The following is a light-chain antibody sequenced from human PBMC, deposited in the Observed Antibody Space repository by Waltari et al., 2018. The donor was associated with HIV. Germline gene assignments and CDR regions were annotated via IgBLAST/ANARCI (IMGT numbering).Light chain of an antibody. Sequence: DIQMTQSPSTLSASVGDRVTITCRASQTSSRWLAWYQQKPGKDPKLLIYKASSLESGVPSRFSGSGSGTDFTLTISSLQPDDFATYYCLQYKDFPLTFGGGTKVEIK. CDR3: LQYKDFPLT. V-gene: IGKV1-5*03. CDR1: QTSSRW. CDR2: KAS. J-gene: IGKJ4*01.